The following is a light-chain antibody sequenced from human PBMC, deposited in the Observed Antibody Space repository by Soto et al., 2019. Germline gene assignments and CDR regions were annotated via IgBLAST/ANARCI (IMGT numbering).Light chain of an antibody. V-gene: IGKV1-5*01. CDR1: QSISSW. CDR3: QQYNSYWT. J-gene: IGKJ1*01. Sequence: IHMTQSPSTLSASLGDMVTITFRAGQSISSWLAWYQQKPGKSPKLLIYDASSLESGVPSRFSGSGSGTEFTLTISSLQTDDFATYYCQQYNSYWTFGQGTKVDIK. CDR2: DAS.